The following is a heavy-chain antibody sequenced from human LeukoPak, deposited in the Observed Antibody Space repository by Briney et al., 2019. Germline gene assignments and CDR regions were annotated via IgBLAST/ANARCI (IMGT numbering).Heavy chain of an antibody. Sequence: SQTLSLTCAISGDSVSSNSAAWNWIRQSPSRGLEWLGRTYYRSKWYNDYAVSVKSRITINPDTSKNQFSLKLSSVTAADTAVYYCARVFRDEVVPAAIAWFDPWGXXTLVTVSS. J-gene: IGHJ5*02. D-gene: IGHD2-2*02. CDR1: GDSVSSNSAA. V-gene: IGHV6-1*01. CDR2: TYYRSKWYN. CDR3: ARVFRDEVVPAAIAWFDP.